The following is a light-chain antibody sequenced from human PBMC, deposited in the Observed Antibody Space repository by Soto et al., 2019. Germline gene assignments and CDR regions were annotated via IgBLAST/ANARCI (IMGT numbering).Light chain of an antibody. CDR2: EVV. Sequence: QSALTQPPSASGSPGQSVTISCTGTKSDIGVYDFVSWYQHHPGKAPRLIIYEVVQRPSGVPDRFSGSKSGNTASLTVSGLQAPDEADYFCKSYAGSNTYVFGSGTKVTV. CDR1: KSDIGVYDF. CDR3: KSYAGSNTYV. J-gene: IGLJ1*01. V-gene: IGLV2-8*01.